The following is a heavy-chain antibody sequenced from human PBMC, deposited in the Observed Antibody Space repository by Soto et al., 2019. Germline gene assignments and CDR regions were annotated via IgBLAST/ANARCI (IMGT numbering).Heavy chain of an antibody. J-gene: IGHJ4*02. Sequence: SETLSLTCSVSVVSISRSNWWTWVRQPPGKGLEWIGELYPSGSTTYNPSLQSRVTISVDYSKNHLSLELTSVTAADTAVYYCARVQYNRTFDYWGQGTLVTVSS. CDR2: LYPSGST. CDR3: ARVQYNRTFDY. V-gene: IGHV4-4*02. D-gene: IGHD1-20*01. CDR1: VVSISRSNW.